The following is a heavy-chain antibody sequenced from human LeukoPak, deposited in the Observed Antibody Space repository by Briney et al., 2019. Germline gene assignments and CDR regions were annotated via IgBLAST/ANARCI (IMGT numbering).Heavy chain of an antibody. Sequence: GGSLRLSCAASGFTFSSYGMHWVRQAPGKGLEWVAVISYDGSNKYYADSVKGRFTISRDNARNSLYLQMNSLRAEDTAVYYCAREFEERYISSFYSFFLWGQGTLVTVSS. CDR2: ISYDGSNK. CDR3: AREFEERYISSFYSFFL. D-gene: IGHD6-13*01. J-gene: IGHJ4*02. V-gene: IGHV3-30*03. CDR1: GFTFSSYG.